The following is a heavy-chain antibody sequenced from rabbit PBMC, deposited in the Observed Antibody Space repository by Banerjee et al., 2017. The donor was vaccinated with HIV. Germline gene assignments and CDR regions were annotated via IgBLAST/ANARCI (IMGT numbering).Heavy chain of an antibody. V-gene: IGHV1S45*01. J-gene: IGHJ4*01. CDR2: IDTGDGNT. CDR3: AKVWNF. D-gene: IGHD2-1*01. CDR1: GFSLSSYW. Sequence: QEQLEESGGDLVKPEGSLTLTCTASGFSLSSYWMCWVRQAPGKGLEWIACIDTGDGNTAYASWAKGRFTISKTSSTTVTLQMTSLTAADTATYFCAKVWNFWGQGTLVTVS.